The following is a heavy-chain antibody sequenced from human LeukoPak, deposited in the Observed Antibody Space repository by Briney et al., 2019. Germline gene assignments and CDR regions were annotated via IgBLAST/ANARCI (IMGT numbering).Heavy chain of an antibody. D-gene: IGHD3-3*01. V-gene: IGHV3-23*01. CDR1: GLIFGSYA. Sequence: QPGGSLRLSCAVSGLIFGSYAMRWARHPPGRWREWVSFIRGRGDSTSSADSVRGRFTNSRDNSKNTRYLQMNSRGAEDTAVYYCAKAGGITIFGIVNPPFYSWGEGTLVTLSP. J-gene: IGHJ4*02. CDR2: IRGRGDST. CDR3: AKAGGITIFGIVNPPFYS.